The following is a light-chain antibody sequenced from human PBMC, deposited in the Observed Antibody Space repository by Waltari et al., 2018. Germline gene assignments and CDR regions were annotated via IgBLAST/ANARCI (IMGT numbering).Light chain of an antibody. J-gene: IGKJ2*01. CDR2: GAS. CDR1: ESIGRK. Sequence: EILMTQSPATLSVSPGEPATISCRASESIGRKLGWYQLKPGQAPRLLFYGASSRATGIPARFSGSGSGTDFTLTITNLQSEDFAVYYCHHYNHWPPMSTFGQGTKLEI. CDR3: HHYNHWPPMST. V-gene: IGKV3D-15*01.